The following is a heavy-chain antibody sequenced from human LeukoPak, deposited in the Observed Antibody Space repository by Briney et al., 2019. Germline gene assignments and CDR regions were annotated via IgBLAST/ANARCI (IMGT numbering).Heavy chain of an antibody. CDR1: GYTFTDHY. CDR2: VDPEDGET. J-gene: IGHJ6*02. V-gene: IGHV1-69-2*01. D-gene: IGHD6-6*01. CDR3: LIDRIDRALGV. Sequence: ASVKISCKASGYTFTDHYIHWVQQAPGKGPEWMGRVDPEDGETIYGEKFQGRITIAADTSTDTAYIELTSVRADDTAVYYCLIDRIDRALGVWGQGTSVTISS.